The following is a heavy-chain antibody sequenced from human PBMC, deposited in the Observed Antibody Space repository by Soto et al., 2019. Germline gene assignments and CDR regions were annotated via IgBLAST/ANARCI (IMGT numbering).Heavy chain of an antibody. J-gene: IGHJ4*02. CDR1: VFTFSSYA. D-gene: IGHD5-18*01. Sequence: GSLRLSCAASVFTFSSYAMSWVRQAPGKGLEWVSAISVSGGSTYYADSVKGRFTISRDNSKNTLYLQMNSLRAEDTAVYYCAKSPRAPRGYSYGCYDYWGQGTLVTVSS. CDR2: ISVSGGST. V-gene: IGHV3-23*01. CDR3: AKSPRAPRGYSYGCYDY.